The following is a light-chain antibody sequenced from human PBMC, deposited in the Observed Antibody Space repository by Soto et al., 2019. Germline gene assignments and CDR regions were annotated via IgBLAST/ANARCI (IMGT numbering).Light chain of an antibody. CDR2: EGS. V-gene: IGLV2-23*01. CDR1: SSDVGSYNL. Sequence: QSALTQPASVSGSPGQSITIYCTGTSSDVGSYNLVSWYQQHPGKAPKLMIYEGSKRPSGVSNRFSGSKSGNTASLTISGLQAEDEADYYCCSYAGSSTWVFGVGTKLTVL. J-gene: IGLJ3*02. CDR3: CSYAGSSTWV.